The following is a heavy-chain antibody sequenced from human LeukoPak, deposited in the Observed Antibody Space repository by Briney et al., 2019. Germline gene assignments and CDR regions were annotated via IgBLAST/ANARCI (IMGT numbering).Heavy chain of an antibody. CDR1: GYTFTGYY. CDR3: ARRIVVVSLNAFDI. Sequence: VASVKVSCKASGYTFTGYYMHWVRQAPGQGLEWMGRINPNSGGTNYAQKFQGRVTMTRDTSISTAYMELSRLRSDDTAVYYCARRIVVVSLNAFDIWGQGTMVTVSS. V-gene: IGHV1-2*06. CDR2: INPNSGGT. D-gene: IGHD2-21*01. J-gene: IGHJ3*02.